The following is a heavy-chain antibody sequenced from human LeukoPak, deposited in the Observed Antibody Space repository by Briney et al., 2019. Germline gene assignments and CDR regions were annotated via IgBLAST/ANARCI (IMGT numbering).Heavy chain of an antibody. CDR1: GGSISSGDYY. V-gene: IGHV4-30-4*01. J-gene: IGHJ6*02. CDR3: ARDCSGGSCYSGDKYGMDV. Sequence: SETLSLTCTVSGGSISSGDYYWSWIRQPPGKGLEWIGYIYYSGSTYYNPSLQSRVAISVATSKHQFSLKLSSVTAADTAAYYCARDCSGGSCYSGDKYGMDVWGQGTTVTVSS. D-gene: IGHD2-15*01. CDR2: IYYSGST.